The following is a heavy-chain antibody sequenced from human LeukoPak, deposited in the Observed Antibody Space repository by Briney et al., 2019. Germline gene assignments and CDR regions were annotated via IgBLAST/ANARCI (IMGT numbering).Heavy chain of an antibody. CDR1: GFTFSSNW. CDR3: ARQRFGDV. CDR2: IKQDGSEK. J-gene: IGHJ6*04. D-gene: IGHD3-3*01. V-gene: IGHV3-7*02. Sequence: GGSLRLSCGASGFTFSSNWMTWVRQAPGKGLKWVANIKQDGSEKNCVDSVKGRFTISRDNAKNSLYLQMNSLRAEDTAVYYCARQRFGDVWGKGTTVTVSS.